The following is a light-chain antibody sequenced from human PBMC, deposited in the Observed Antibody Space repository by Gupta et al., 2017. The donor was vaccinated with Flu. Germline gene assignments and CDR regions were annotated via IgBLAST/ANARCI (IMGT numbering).Light chain of an antibody. CDR3: QQSDTEPPLT. J-gene: IGKJ5*01. CDR1: QSVSSY. CDR2: SAS. V-gene: IGKV1-39*01. Sequence: SSLSASVGDRVTITCRTSQSVSSYLNWYQQKPGKPPKLLIYSASSLQSGVPLRFSGSGSETDFTLTITSLQPEDFATYYCQQSDTEPPLTFGQGTRLDFK.